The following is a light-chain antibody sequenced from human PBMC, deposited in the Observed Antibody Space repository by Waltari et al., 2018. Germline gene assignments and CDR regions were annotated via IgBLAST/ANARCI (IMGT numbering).Light chain of an antibody. CDR1: QSVSRA. CDR2: GAS. V-gene: IGKV3-20*01. J-gene: IGKJ1*01. CDR3: QHYVRLPAT. Sequence: EIVLTQSPGSLSSSPGERVTLSCRASQSVSRALAWYQQKPGQAPRLLIFGASNRANGIPDMFGGSGSETDFSLTISRLEPEDFAVYYCQHYVRLPATFGRGTKVEIK.